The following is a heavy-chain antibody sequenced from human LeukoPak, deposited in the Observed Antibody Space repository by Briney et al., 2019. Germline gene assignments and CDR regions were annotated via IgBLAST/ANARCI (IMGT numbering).Heavy chain of an antibody. CDR2: ISYDGSNK. J-gene: IGHJ4*02. V-gene: IGHV3-30-3*01. Sequence: GGSLRLSCAASGLTFSSYAMHWVRQAPGKGLEWVAVISYDGSNKYYADSVKGRFTISRDNSKNTLYLQMNSLRAEDTAVYYCAKHLAARPADFDYWGQGTLVTVSS. D-gene: IGHD6-6*01. CDR1: GLTFSSYA. CDR3: AKHLAARPADFDY.